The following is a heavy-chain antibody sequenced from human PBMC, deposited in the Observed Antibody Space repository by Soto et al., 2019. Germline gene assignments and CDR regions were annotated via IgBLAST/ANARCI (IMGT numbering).Heavy chain of an antibody. Sequence: EVQLVESGGGLVQPGGSLRLSCAASGFTFSSYDMHWVRQATRKGLEWVSAIGTAGDTYYPGSVKGRFTISRENAKNSLYLQMNSLRAEDTAVYYCARGMAPHLNYYGDAFDIWGQGTMVTVSS. CDR2: IGTAGDT. J-gene: IGHJ3*02. D-gene: IGHD3-10*01. CDR1: GFTFSSYD. CDR3: ARGMAPHLNYYGDAFDI. V-gene: IGHV3-13*01.